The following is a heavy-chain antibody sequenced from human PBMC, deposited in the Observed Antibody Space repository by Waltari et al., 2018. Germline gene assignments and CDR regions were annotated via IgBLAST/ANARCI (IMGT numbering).Heavy chain of an antibody. CDR3: ARDRAYYGSGSYCRY. Sequence: QVQLVQSGAEVKKPGASVKVSCKASGYTFTSYGISWVRQAPGQGLEWMGWSSAYNGNTNYAQKLQGRVTMTTDTSTSTAYMELRSLRSDDTAVYYCARDRAYYGSGSYCRYWGQGTLVTVSS. CDR2: SSAYNGNT. D-gene: IGHD3-10*01. V-gene: IGHV1-18*01. CDR1: GYTFTSYG. J-gene: IGHJ4*02.